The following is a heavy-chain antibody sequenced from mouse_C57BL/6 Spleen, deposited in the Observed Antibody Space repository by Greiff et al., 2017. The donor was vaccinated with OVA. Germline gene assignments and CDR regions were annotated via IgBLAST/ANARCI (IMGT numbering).Heavy chain of an antibody. D-gene: IGHD1-1*01. CDR2: IDPENGDT. CDR1: GFNIKDDY. J-gene: IGHJ2*01. Sequence: EVQLQQSGAELVRPGASVKLSCTASGFNIKDDYMHWVKQRPEQGLEWIGWIDPENGDTEYASKFQGKATITADTSSNTAYLQLSSLTSEDTAVYYCTTGRSSFITTVVASGFDYWGQGTTLTVSS. CDR3: TTGRSSFITTVVASGFDY. V-gene: IGHV14-4*01.